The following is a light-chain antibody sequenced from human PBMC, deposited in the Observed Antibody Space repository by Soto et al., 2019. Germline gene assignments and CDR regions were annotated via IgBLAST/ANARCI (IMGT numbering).Light chain of an antibody. CDR3: QQYNNGPYT. J-gene: IGKJ2*01. CDR2: GAS. Sequence: EIVMTQSPATLSVSPGERATLSCRASQSVSSNLAWYQQKPGQAPRLLIYGASTRATGIPARFSGSWSGTEFTLTISSLQSEDFAVYYCQQYNNGPYTFGQGTKLEIK. V-gene: IGKV3-15*01. CDR1: QSVSSN.